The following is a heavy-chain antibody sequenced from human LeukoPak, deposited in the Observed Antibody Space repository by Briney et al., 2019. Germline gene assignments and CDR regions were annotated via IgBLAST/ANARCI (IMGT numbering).Heavy chain of an antibody. D-gene: IGHD3-10*01. V-gene: IGHV4-61*01. CDR3: ARNLSLWFGELQFPTYGAFDI. CDR2: IYYSGST. CDR1: GDSVSNGNYY. J-gene: IGHJ3*02. Sequence: ETLSLTCTVSGDSVSNGNYYWSWLRQPPGKALEWIGYIYYSGSTNYNPSLKSRVTISVDTSKNQFSLKLSSVTAADTAVYYCARNLSLWFGELQFPTYGAFDIWGQGTMVTVSS.